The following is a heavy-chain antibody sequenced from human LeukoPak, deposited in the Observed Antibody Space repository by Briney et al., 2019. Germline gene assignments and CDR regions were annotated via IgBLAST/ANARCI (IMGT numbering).Heavy chain of an antibody. CDR2: IWYDGSNK. J-gene: IGHJ4*02. V-gene: IGHV3-33*01. D-gene: IGHD2-2*02. Sequence: GGSLRLSCAASGFTFSSYGMRWVRQAPGKGLEWVAVIWYDGSNKYYADSVKGRFTISRDNSKNTLYLQMNSLRAEDTAVYYCARDSVGDIVVVPAAIDIDYWGQGTLVTVSS. CDR3: ARDSVGDIVVVPAAIDIDY. CDR1: GFTFSSYG.